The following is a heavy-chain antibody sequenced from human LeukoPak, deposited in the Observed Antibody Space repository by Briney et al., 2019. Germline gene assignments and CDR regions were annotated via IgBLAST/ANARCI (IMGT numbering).Heavy chain of an antibody. D-gene: IGHD3-22*01. Sequence: PSETLSLTCTVSGGSISSYYWSWIRQPPGKGLEWIGYIYYSGSTNYNPSLKSRVTILVDTSKNQFSLKLSSVTAADTAVYYCARSGYYYDSSGPHYYYYGMDVWDQGTTVTVSS. V-gene: IGHV4-59*01. CDR3: ARSGYYYDSSGPHYYYYGMDV. CDR2: IYYSGST. CDR1: GGSISSYY. J-gene: IGHJ6*02.